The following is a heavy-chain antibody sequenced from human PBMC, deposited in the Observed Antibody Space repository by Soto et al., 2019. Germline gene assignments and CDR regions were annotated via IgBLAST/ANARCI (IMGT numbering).Heavy chain of an antibody. J-gene: IGHJ4*02. CDR3: AKWSYLDY. D-gene: IGHD3-3*01. CDR2: ISGSGAST. V-gene: IGHV3-23*01. CDR1: GFTFSSYA. Sequence: EVQLLESGGGLVQPGGSLRLSCAASGFTFSSYAMIWVRQAPGKGLEWVSDISGSGASTHYADSVKGRFTISRDNSKNTLYLQMNSLRAEDTAIYYCAKWSYLDYWGQGALVTVSS.